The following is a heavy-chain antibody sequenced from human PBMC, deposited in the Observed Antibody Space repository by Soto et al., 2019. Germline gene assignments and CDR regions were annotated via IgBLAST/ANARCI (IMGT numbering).Heavy chain of an antibody. Sequence: SETLSLTCPVSGGSISSGDYYWSWIRQPPGKGLEWIGYIYYSGSTYYNPSLKSRVTISVDTSKNQFSLKLSSVTAADTAVYYCARDHGDSSGYYNYYYGMDVWGQGTTVTVSS. V-gene: IGHV4-30-4*01. CDR1: GGSISSGDYY. J-gene: IGHJ6*02. D-gene: IGHD3-22*01. CDR2: IYYSGST. CDR3: ARDHGDSSGYYNYYYGMDV.